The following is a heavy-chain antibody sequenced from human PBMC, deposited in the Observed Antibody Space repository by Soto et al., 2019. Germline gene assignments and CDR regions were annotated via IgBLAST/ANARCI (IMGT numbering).Heavy chain of an antibody. CDR1: GGSISSSSYY. CDR3: ASGDGYSRSWCPRV. CDR2: IYYSGST. Sequence: QLQLQESGPGLVKPSETLSLTCTVSGGSISSSSYYWGWIRQPPGKGLEWIGSIYYSGSTYYNPSLKRRVTLSVDTSKNQFSLKLSSVTAADTAVYYCASGDGYSRSWCPRVWGQGTLVTVSS. D-gene: IGHD6-13*01. J-gene: IGHJ4*02. V-gene: IGHV4-39*01.